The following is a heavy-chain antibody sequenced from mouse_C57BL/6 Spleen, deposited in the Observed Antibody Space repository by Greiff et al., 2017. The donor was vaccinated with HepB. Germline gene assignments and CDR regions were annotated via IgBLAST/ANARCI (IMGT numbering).Heavy chain of an antibody. J-gene: IGHJ4*01. Sequence: QVQLQQPGAELVKPGASVKLSCKASGYTFTSYWMHWVKQRPGRGLEWIGRIDPNSGGTKYNEKFKSKATLTVDKPSSTAYMQLSSLTSEDSAVYYWAKGSTVVAHYYAMDYWGQGTSVTVSS. CDR2: IDPNSGGT. D-gene: IGHD1-1*01. CDR1: GYTFTSYW. V-gene: IGHV1-72*01. CDR3: AKGSTVVAHYYAMDY.